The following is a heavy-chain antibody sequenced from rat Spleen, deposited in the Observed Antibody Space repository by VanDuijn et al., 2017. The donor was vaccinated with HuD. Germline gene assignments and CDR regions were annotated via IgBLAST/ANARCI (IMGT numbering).Heavy chain of an antibody. Sequence: EVQLVESGGGLVQPGRSLKLSCVASGFTFNNYWMTWIRQAPGKGLEWVASITNTCGSTYYGDSVKGRFTISRDNAKSSLYLQMDSLRSEDTATYYCTTKGYGYTSNWFAYWGQGTLVTVSS. D-gene: IGHD1-9*01. CDR2: ITNTCGST. J-gene: IGHJ3*01. CDR3: TTKGYGYTSNWFAY. CDR1: GFTFNNYW. V-gene: IGHV5-31*01.